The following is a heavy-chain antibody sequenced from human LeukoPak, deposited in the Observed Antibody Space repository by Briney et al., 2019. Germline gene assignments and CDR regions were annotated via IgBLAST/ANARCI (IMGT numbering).Heavy chain of an antibody. CDR2: IYTSGST. J-gene: IGHJ6*03. CDR3: ARESVHQLLSRDYYYYMDV. D-gene: IGHD2-2*01. V-gene: IGHV4-4*07. Sequence: PSETLSLTCTVSGGSISSYYWSWIRQPAGKGLEWIGRIYTSGSTNYNPSLKSRVTMSVDTSKNQFSLKLSPVTAADTAVYYCARESVHQLLSRDYYYYMDVWGKGTTVTVSS. CDR1: GGSISSYY.